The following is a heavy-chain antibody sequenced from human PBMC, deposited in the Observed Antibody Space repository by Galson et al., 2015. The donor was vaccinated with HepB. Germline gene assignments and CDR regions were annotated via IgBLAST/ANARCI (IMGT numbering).Heavy chain of an antibody. D-gene: IGHD1-14*01. CDR3: ARAGVGRTNGYFDL. Sequence: SLRLSCAASGFTFSSYAMHWVRQAPGKGLEWVAVISYDGSNKYYADSVKGRFTISRDNSKNTLYLQMNSLRAEDTAVYYCARAGVGRTNGYFDLWGRGTLVTVSS. J-gene: IGHJ2*01. CDR1: GFTFSSYA. CDR2: ISYDGSNK. V-gene: IGHV3-30-3*01.